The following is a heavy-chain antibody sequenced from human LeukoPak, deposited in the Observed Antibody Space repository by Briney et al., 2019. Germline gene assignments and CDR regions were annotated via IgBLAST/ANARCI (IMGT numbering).Heavy chain of an antibody. CDR2: IYPRDSDT. D-gene: IGHD3-16*01. CDR3: ARHSDVVGAI. CDR1: GYTFTHQW. V-gene: IGHV5-51*01. J-gene: IGHJ4*02. Sequence: GESLKISCEASGYTFTHQWLDWVRQIPGTGLGWVGIIYPRDSDTIYSPSFQAHVTISADTSINTAYLEWRSLEASDTAMYYCARHSDVVGAIWGQGTQVTVSS.